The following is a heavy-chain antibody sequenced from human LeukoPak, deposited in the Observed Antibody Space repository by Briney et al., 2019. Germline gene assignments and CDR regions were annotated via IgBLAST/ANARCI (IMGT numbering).Heavy chain of an antibody. D-gene: IGHD3-9*01. CDR1: GGSFSGYY. V-gene: IGHV4-34*01. J-gene: IGHJ4*02. CDR3: ARQLYDILTAYFDY. CDR2: INHSGST. Sequence: PSETLSLTCAVYGGSFSGYYWSWIRQPPGKGLEWIGEINHSGSTNYNPSLKSRVTISVDTSKNQFSLKLSSVTAADTAVYYCARQLYDILTAYFDYWGQGTLVTVSS.